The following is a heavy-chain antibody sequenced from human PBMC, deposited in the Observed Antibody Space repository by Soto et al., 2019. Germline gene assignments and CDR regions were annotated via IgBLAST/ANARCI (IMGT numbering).Heavy chain of an antibody. CDR3: AKDQSSSTYYYGMDV. Sequence: GGSLRLSCEASGFTFSNFGMNWVRRAPGKGLEWVARIWYDGSSKYYVDSVKGRFTISRDNSKETVYLQMNSLRAEDTAVYYCAKDQSSSTYYYGMDVWGQGTTVTVSS. CDR1: GFTFSNFG. V-gene: IGHV3-33*06. D-gene: IGHD6-6*01. CDR2: IWYDGSSK. J-gene: IGHJ6*02.